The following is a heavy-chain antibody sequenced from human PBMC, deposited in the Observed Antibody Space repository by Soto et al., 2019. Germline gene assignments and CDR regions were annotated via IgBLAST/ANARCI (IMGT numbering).Heavy chain of an antibody. D-gene: IGHD4-17*01. J-gene: IGHJ4*02. CDR3: AIDDYGGNHFDY. V-gene: IGHV1-2*04. CDR2: INPKSGGT. Sequence: QVQLVQSGAEVKKPGASVKVSCKASGYTFTAYYVHWVRQAPGQGLQWMGRINPKSGGTNYARNFQGWVTMTRDTSISTAYMELSRLTYDDTAVYYCAIDDYGGNHFDYWGQGTLVTASS. CDR1: GYTFTAYY.